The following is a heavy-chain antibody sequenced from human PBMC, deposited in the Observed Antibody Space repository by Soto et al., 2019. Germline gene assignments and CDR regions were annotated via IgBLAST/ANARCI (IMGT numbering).Heavy chain of an antibody. CDR2: IIPIFGTA. J-gene: IGHJ4*02. CDR3: ASNYGDYSDPFAY. Sequence: SVKVSCKASGGTFSSYAISWVRQAPGQGLEWMGGIIPIFGTANYAQKFQGRVTITADESTSTAYMELSSLRSEDTAVYYCASNYGDYSDPFAYWGQGTLVTVSS. CDR1: GGTFSSYA. D-gene: IGHD4-17*01. V-gene: IGHV1-69*13.